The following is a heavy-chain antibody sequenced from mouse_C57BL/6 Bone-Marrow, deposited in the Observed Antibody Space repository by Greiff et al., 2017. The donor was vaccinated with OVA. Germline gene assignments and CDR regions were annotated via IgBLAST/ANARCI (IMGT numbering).Heavy chain of an antibody. CDR1: GYTFTSYW. D-gene: IGHD1-1*01. V-gene: IGHV1-50*01. Sequence: QVQLQQPGAELVKPGASVKLSCKASGYTFTSYWMQWVKQRPGQGLEWIGEIDPSDSYTNYNQKFKGKATLTVDTSSSTAYMQLSSLTSEDSAVYYCARSRITTVGDYWGQGTTLTVSS. CDR2: IDPSDSYT. CDR3: ARSRITTVGDY. J-gene: IGHJ2*01.